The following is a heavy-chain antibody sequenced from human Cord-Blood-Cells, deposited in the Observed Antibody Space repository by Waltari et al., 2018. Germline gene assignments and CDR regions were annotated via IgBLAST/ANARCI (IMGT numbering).Heavy chain of an antibody. V-gene: IGHV3-48*03. CDR2: ISSSGSTI. Sequence: EVQLVESGGGLVQPGGSLRLSCAASAFTSSSYEMNWVRQAPGKGLEWVSYISSSGSTIYYADSVKGRFTISRDNAKNSLYLQMNSLRAEDTAVYYCARADYYGMDVWGQGTTVTVSS. CDR1: AFTSSSYE. J-gene: IGHJ6*02. CDR3: ARADYYGMDV.